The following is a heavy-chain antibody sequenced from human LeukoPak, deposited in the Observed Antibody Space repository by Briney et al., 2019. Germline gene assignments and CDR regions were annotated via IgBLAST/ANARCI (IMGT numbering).Heavy chain of an antibody. V-gene: IGHV4-30-4*08. CDR1: GGSISSGGYY. CDR3: ARGEVVPAAMSWPGSHVYCYGMDV. Sequence: SQTLSLTCTVSGGSISSGGYYWSWIRQHPGKGLEWIGYIYNSGSTYYNPSLKSRVTISVDTSKNQFSLKLSSVTAADTAVYYCARGEVVPAAMSWPGSHVYCYGMDVWGQGTTVTVSS. D-gene: IGHD2-2*01. CDR2: IYNSGST. J-gene: IGHJ6*02.